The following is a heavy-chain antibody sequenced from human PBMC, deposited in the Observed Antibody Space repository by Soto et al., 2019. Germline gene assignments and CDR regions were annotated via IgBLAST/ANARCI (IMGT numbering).Heavy chain of an antibody. D-gene: IGHD2-15*01. Sequence: EVQPVESGGGLVKPGGSLRLSCAASGFTFSSYSLNWVRQAPGKGLEWVSSITSSGASIYYADSVKGRFTISRDNAKNSLYLQMNSLRAEDTAVYYCARDGSEGSGEIGYYYYMDVWGKGTTATVSS. CDR2: ITSSGASI. CDR3: ARDGSEGSGEIGYYYYMDV. V-gene: IGHV3-21*01. CDR1: GFTFSSYS. J-gene: IGHJ6*03.